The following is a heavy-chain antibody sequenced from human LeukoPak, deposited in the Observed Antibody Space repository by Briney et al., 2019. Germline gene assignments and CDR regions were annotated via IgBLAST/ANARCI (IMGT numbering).Heavy chain of an antibody. CDR1: GFTFSSYA. Sequence: PGGSLRLSCAASGFTFSSYAMHWVRQAPGKGLEWVAVISYDGSNKYYADSVKGRFTTSRDNSKNTLYLQMNSLRAEDTAVYYCARDFDILTGYYTNYYYGMDVWGQGTTVTVSS. J-gene: IGHJ6*02. D-gene: IGHD3-9*01. V-gene: IGHV3-30-3*01. CDR3: ARDFDILTGYYTNYYYGMDV. CDR2: ISYDGSNK.